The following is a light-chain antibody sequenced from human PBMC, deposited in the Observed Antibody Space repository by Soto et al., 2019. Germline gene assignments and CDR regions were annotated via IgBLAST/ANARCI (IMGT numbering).Light chain of an antibody. CDR3: CSYAGDNTYV. CDR1: SSDVGTYNL. J-gene: IGLJ1*01. Sequence: QSALTQPASVSGSPGQSITISCTGTSSDVGTYNLVSWYQQLPGEAPKLMIYEGSKRPSGTSNRFSGSKSGNTASLTISGLQAEDDADYYCCSYAGDNTYVFGTGTKVTVL. V-gene: IGLV2-23*01. CDR2: EGS.